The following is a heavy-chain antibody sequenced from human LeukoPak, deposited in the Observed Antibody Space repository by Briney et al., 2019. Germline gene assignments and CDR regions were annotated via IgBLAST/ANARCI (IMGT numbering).Heavy chain of an antibody. J-gene: IGHJ3*02. V-gene: IGHV3-21*01. CDR1: GFTFSSYS. CDR3: ARLSSDAFDI. CDR2: ISSSSYI. Sequence: PGGSLRLSCAASGFTFSSYSMNWVRQAPGKVLEWVSSISSSSYIYYAASVKGRFTISRDNAKNSLYLQMNSLRAEDTAVYYCARLSSDAFDIWGQGTMVTVSS.